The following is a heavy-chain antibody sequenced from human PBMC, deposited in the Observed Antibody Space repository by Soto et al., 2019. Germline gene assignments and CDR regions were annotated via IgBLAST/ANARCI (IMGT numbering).Heavy chain of an antibody. Sequence: SETLSLTCTVSGGSISSTSYYWGWIRQPPGKGLEWIGHIYYTGNTYYNPSLKSRVTISVDTSKNQFSLKLSSVTAADTAVFYCARVDSSGFLDYWGQGALVTVSA. D-gene: IGHD3-22*01. CDR3: ARVDSSGFLDY. V-gene: IGHV4-39*01. CDR2: IYYTGNT. J-gene: IGHJ4*02. CDR1: GGSISSTSYY.